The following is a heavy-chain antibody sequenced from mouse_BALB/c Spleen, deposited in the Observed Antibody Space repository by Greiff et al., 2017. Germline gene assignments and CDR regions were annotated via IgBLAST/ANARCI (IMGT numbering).Heavy chain of an antibody. V-gene: IGHV14-1*02. Sequence: EVQLQQSGAELVRPGALVKLSCKASGFNIKDYYMHWVKQRPEQGLEWIGWIDPENGNTIYDPKFQGKASITADTSSNTAYLQLSSLTSEDTAVYYWARSVAYYRSWFAYWGQGTLVTVSA. CDR1: GFNIKDYY. CDR2: IDPENGNT. J-gene: IGHJ3*01. CDR3: ARSVAYYRSWFAY. D-gene: IGHD2-14*01.